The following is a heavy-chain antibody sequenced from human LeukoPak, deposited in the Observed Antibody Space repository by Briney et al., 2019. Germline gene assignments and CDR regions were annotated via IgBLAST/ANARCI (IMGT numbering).Heavy chain of an antibody. CDR2: IYYSGST. CDR1: GGSITSYY. J-gene: IGHJ4*02. CDR3: ARWDDKRPL. V-gene: IGHV4-59*01. D-gene: IGHD3-9*01. Sequence: PSETLSLTCTVSGGSITSYYWSWIRQPPGKGLEYIGNIYYSGSTNYNPSLKSRVTILVDTSKNQFSLKLSSVTAADTAVYYCARWDDKRPLWGQGTLVTVSS.